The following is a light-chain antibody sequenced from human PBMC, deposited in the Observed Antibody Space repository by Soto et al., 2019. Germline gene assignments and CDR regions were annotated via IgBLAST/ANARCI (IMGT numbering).Light chain of an antibody. J-gene: IGKJ1*01. CDR3: QQYYSFPPT. Sequence: DIQMTQSPSSVSASVWDRVTITCRASQDINKWLAWYQQKPGLAPNLVIYTASRLHGGGPSRFSGSGSGTDFTLTISCLQSEDFATYYCQQYYSFPPTFGQGTKVDIK. CDR1: QDINKW. V-gene: IGKV1-12*01. CDR2: TAS.